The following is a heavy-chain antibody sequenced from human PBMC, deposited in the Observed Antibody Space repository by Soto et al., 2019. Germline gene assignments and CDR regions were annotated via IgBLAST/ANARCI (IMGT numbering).Heavy chain of an antibody. V-gene: IGHV1-18*01. Sequence: ALKPSSKASGYTFHKYGVHWVLQAPGHGLEWMGRISAYNYNTHYAQNLEGRVTMTTDTSTSTAYMELRSLRSDDTAIYSCAILTGVFQLELHYCGQGPSVTVSA. CDR1: GYTFHKYG. CDR2: ISAYNYNT. J-gene: IGHJ4*02. D-gene: IGHD3-16*01. CDR3: AILTGVFQLELHY.